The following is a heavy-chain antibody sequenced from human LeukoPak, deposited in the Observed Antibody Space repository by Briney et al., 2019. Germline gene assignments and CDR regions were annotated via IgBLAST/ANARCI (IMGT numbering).Heavy chain of an antibody. CDR1: GGSISSNSYY. CDR2: IYYSGKT. D-gene: IGHD3-10*01. CDR3: ARQDSGWNWVDP. J-gene: IGHJ5*02. Sequence: SETLSLTCTVSGGSISSNSYYWGWIRQPPGKGLEWIGYIYYSGKTNYSPSLMSRVSISGDTSKNQFSLKLSFVTAADTAVYYCARQDSGWNWVDPWGQGTLVTVSS. V-gene: IGHV4-61*05.